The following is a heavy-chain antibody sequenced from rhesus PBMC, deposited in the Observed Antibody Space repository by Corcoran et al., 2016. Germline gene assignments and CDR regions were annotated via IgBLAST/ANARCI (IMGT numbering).Heavy chain of an antibody. J-gene: IGHJ4*01. V-gene: IGHV4-65*01. D-gene: IGHD6-19*01. CDR1: GGSVSSSNW. CDR2: ISGSSGRN. Sequence: QVQLQESGPGLVKPSETLSLTCAVSGGSVSSSNWWSWILQPPGKGLEWIGYISGSSGRNYDNPSRNSRVTSATDTSKKQVYLRLSSVTAADTAVYYCASGPANFDYWGQGVLVTVSS. CDR3: ASGPANFDY.